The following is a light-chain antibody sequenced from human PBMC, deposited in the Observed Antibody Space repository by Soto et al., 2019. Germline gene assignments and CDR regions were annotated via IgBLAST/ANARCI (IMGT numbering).Light chain of an antibody. CDR2: DVT. Sequence: QSVLTQPASVSGSPGQAITISCTGTSSDVGGYIYVSWYQQHPGKAPKLMIYDVTSRPSGVSYRFSGSKSGNTDSLTISGLQAEDQADYYCSSYTTSSSYVFGTGTKVTVL. V-gene: IGLV2-14*01. J-gene: IGLJ1*01. CDR3: SSYTTSSSYV. CDR1: SSDVGGYIY.